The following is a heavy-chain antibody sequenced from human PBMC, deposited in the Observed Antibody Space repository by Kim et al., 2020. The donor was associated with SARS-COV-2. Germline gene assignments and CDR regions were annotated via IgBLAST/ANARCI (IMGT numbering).Heavy chain of an antibody. Sequence: GGSLRLSCAASGFTFSSYAMNWVRQAPGKGLQWVSVISASGGTTYYVDSVKGRCTISRDNSKNTLYLQMNSLRDEDRAVYYCAKDHGNIKVLSTATHGMDVWGQGTTVTVSS. CDR1: GFTFSSYA. D-gene: IGHD2-2*01. CDR3: AKDHGNIKVLSTATHGMDV. J-gene: IGHJ6*02. CDR2: ISASGGTT. V-gene: IGHV3-23*01.